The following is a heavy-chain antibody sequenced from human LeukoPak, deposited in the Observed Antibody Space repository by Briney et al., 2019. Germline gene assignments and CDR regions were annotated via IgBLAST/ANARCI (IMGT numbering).Heavy chain of an antibody. D-gene: IGHD6-13*01. CDR3: ARVDRAAAGNFPLDY. V-gene: IGHV1-69*13. Sequence: SVKVSCKASGGTFSSYAISWVRQAPGQGLEWMGGIIPIFGTANYAQKFQGRVTITADESTSTAYMELSSLRSEDTAVYYCARVDRAAAGNFPLDYWGQGTLVTVSS. J-gene: IGHJ4*02. CDR1: GGTFSSYA. CDR2: IIPIFGTA.